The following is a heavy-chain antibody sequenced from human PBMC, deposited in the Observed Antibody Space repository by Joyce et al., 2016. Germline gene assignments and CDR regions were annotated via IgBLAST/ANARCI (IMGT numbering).Heavy chain of an antibody. Sequence: QVQLQQWGAGLLKPSETLSLTCTVHGASFSGHHWRWVLHPPGQGLEWIGEVHPGENTTYSPSLKSRVTILVDTSKSQFSLDLRSVTAADTAVYYCARCALPRPPYSVTQNHYYYTVDVWGQGTTVAVSS. CDR1: GASFSGHH. CDR2: VHPGENT. J-gene: IGHJ6*02. D-gene: IGHD5/OR15-5a*01. V-gene: IGHV4-34*02. CDR3: ARCALPRPPYSVTQNHYYYTVDV.